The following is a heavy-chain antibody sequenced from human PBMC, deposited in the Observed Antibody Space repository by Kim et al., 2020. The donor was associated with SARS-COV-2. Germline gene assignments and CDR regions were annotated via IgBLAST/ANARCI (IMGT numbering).Heavy chain of an antibody. CDR1: GGSISSSSYY. CDR3: ARLAAPNYYDSSGSPIYYYYYGMDV. Sequence: SETLSLTCTVSGGSISSSSYYWGWIRQPPGKGLEWIGSIYYSGSTYYNPSLKSRVTISVDTSKNQFSLKLSSVTAADTAVYYCARLAAPNYYDSSGSPIYYYYYGMDVWGQGTTVTVSS. CDR2: IYYSGST. J-gene: IGHJ6*02. V-gene: IGHV4-39*01. D-gene: IGHD3-22*01.